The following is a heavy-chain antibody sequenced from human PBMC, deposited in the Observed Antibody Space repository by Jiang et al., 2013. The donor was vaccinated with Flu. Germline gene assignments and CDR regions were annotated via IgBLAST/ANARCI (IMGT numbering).Heavy chain of an antibody. V-gene: IGHV3-23*04. Sequence: QLVESGGGLVQPGGSLRLSCAASGFTFSRYAMSWVRQAPGKGLEWVSSFSTIAGGIYYADSVKGRFTISRDKSKNTLFLQMNSLRAEDTAVYYCAKDTMAVALGYGMDVWGQGTTVTVSS. CDR1: GFTFSRYA. J-gene: IGHJ6*02. CDR2: FSTIAGGI. CDR3: AKDTMAVALGYGMDV. D-gene: IGHD6-19*01.